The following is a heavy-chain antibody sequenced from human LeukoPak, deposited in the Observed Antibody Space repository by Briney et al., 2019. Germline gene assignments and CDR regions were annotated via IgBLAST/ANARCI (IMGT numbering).Heavy chain of an antibody. V-gene: IGHV1-69*13. CDR3: ANWIRRISGNYHDAFDI. Sequence: ASVKVSCKASGGTFSSYAISWVRQAPGQGLEWMGGIIPILGTANYAQKFQGRVTITADESTSTAYMELSSLRSEDTAVYYCANWIRRISGNYHDAFDIWGQGTVVSVFS. D-gene: IGHD1-26*01. CDR1: GGTFSSYA. CDR2: IIPILGTA. J-gene: IGHJ3*02.